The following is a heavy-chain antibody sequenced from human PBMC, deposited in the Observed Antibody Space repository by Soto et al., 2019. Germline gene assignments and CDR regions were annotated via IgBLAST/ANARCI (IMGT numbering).Heavy chain of an antibody. CDR2: IWYDGSNK. Sequence: GGSLRLSCAASGFTFSSYGMHWVRQAPGKGLEWVAVIWYDGSNKYYADSVKGRFTISRDNSKNTLYLQMNSLRAEDTAVYYCARVRAAAGTDYYYGMDVWGQGPTVTLS. V-gene: IGHV3-33*01. J-gene: IGHJ6*02. CDR3: ARVRAAAGTDYYYGMDV. CDR1: GFTFSSYG. D-gene: IGHD6-13*01.